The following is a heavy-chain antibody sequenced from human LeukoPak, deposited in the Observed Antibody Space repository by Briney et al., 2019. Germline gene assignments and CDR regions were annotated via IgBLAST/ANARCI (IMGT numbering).Heavy chain of an antibody. Sequence: GGSLGLSCAASRYTFSSYSINWVRQAPGKGLEWVSSISVGSNYIYYADSVRGRFSISRDDARNSLYLQMDSLRGDDTAVYYCARLRRNSDRSGYYYYYDYWGQGTLVTVSS. CDR1: RYTFSSYS. V-gene: IGHV3-21*01. D-gene: IGHD3-22*01. CDR3: ARLRRNSDRSGYYYYYDY. J-gene: IGHJ4*02. CDR2: ISVGSNYI.